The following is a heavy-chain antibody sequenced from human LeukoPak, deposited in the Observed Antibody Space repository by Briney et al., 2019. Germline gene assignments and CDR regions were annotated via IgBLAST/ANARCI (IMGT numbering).Heavy chain of an antibody. Sequence: GGSLRLSCAASGFTFSDAWMHWVRQAPGKGLEWVANIKQDGSEKSYVDSVKGRFTISRDNAKNSLYLETNSLRVEDTAVYYCARLSPVTMISVSYWYFDLWGRGTLVTVSS. CDR2: IKQDGSEK. J-gene: IGHJ2*01. CDR1: GFTFSDAW. CDR3: ARLSPVTMISVSYWYFDL. V-gene: IGHV3-7*01. D-gene: IGHD3-22*01.